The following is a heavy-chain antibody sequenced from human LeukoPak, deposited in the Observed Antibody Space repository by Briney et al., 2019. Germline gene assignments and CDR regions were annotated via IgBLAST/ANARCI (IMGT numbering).Heavy chain of an antibody. Sequence: SETLSLTCAVSGYSISSGYYWGWVRPPPGKGLEWIGIIYHSGSTYYNPSLKSRVTISVDTSKNPFSLRVTSVTAADTAVYYCARHFVRSGSYWADYWGQGTLVTVSS. CDR3: ARHFVRSGSYWADY. V-gene: IGHV4-38-2*01. J-gene: IGHJ4*02. D-gene: IGHD1-26*01. CDR1: GYSISSGYY. CDR2: IYHSGST.